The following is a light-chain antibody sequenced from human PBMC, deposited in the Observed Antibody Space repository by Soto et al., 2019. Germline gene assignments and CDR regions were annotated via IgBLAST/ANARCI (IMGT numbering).Light chain of an antibody. CDR2: DTS. CDR1: QSVSIK. V-gene: IGKV3-15*01. CDR3: QQYEKWPPSIT. J-gene: IGKJ5*01. Sequence: EIVVTQSPATLSVSPGERATLSCGASQSVSIKLAWYQQKPGQAPRLLIYDTSTRATGIPARFSGSGSGTEFTLTISSLQSEDFAVYYCQQYEKWPPSITFGQGTRLEI.